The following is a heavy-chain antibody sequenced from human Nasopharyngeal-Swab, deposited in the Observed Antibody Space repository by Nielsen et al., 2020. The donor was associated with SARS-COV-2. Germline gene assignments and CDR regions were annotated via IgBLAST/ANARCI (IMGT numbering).Heavy chain of an antibody. CDR3: AREWYSSSWYFDY. Sequence: GGSLRLSCAASGFTFSSYGMHWVRQAPGKGLEWVAVIWYDGSNKYYADSVKGRFTISRDNSKNTLYLQMNSLRAEDTAVYYCAREWYSSSWYFDYWGQGTLVTVSS. V-gene: IGHV3-33*01. J-gene: IGHJ4*02. CDR2: IWYDGSNK. CDR1: GFTFSSYG. D-gene: IGHD6-13*01.